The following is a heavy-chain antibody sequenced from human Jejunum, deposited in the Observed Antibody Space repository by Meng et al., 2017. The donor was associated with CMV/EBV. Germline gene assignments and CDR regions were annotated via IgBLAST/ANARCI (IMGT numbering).Heavy chain of an antibody. CDR2: IYPGDSDN. J-gene: IGHJ3*02. D-gene: IGHD2-2*01. CDR3: ARQKDSTGRRHAFDI. Sequence: YSFLSYWIGWVHQMPGKGLEWMGIIYPGDSDNRYSPSFQGQVTISADKSISTAYLQWSSLKASDTAMYYCARQKDSTGRRHAFDIWGQGTMVTVSS. V-gene: IGHV5-51*07. CDR1: YSFLSYW.